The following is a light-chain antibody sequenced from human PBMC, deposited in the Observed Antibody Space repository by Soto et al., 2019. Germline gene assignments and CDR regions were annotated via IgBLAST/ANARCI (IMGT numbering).Light chain of an antibody. J-gene: IGKJ5*01. CDR1: QSVSSY. V-gene: IGKV3-11*01. Sequence: EIVLTQSPATLSFSPGERATLSCRASQSVSSYLAWYQQKPCQAPRLLIYDASNRATGIPTRLNGSGSGTDFTLTISSLEPEDFAVYYCQQRSNWPPTFGQGTRLEIK. CDR3: QQRSNWPPT. CDR2: DAS.